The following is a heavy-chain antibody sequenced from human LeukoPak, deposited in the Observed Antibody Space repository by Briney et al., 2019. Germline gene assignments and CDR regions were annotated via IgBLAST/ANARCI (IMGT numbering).Heavy chain of an antibody. Sequence: SETLSLTCTVSGGSISSSSYYWAWIRQPPGKGLEWIGSIYYSGSTYHNPSLKSRVTISVDTSKNQFSLKLSSVTAADTAVYYCARRAVNDLDYWGQGTLVTVSS. CDR3: ARRAVNDLDY. V-gene: IGHV4-39*01. CDR1: GGSISSSSYY. J-gene: IGHJ4*02. D-gene: IGHD4-17*01. CDR2: IYYSGST.